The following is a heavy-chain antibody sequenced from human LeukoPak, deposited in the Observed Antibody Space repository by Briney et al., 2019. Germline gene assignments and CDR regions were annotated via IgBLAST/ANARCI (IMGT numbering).Heavy chain of an antibody. CDR1: GGSLSGYY. CDR3: ATYHFRGDTHYFDY. D-gene: IGHD3-10*02. V-gene: IGHV4-34*01. J-gene: IGHJ4*02. Sequence: PSETLSLTCAVYGGSLSGYYWSWMREPPGKGLEWMVEINHSGSTNYNPSLKSRVTISVDTSKNQFSLELSSVTAADTAVYYCATYHFRGDTHYFDYWGQGILVTVTS. CDR2: INHSGST.